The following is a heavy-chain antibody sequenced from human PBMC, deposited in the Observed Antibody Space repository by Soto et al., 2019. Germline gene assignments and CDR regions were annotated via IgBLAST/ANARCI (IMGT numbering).Heavy chain of an antibody. CDR2: IFHSGST. D-gene: IGHD2-15*01. CDR3: ARGDKNCSGGSCYRYFQH. J-gene: IGHJ1*01. V-gene: IGHV4-4*02. CDR1: GGSISSSNW. Sequence: PSETLSLTCAFSGGSISSSNWWIWVRQPPGKGLEWIGYIFHSGSTNYNPSLKSRVTISVDTSKNHFSLKLSSVTAADTAVYYCARGDKNCSGGSCYRYFQHWGQGTLVTVSS.